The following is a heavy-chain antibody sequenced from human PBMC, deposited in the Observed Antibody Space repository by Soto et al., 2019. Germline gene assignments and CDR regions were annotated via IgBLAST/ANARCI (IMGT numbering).Heavy chain of an antibody. V-gene: IGHV1-18*01. J-gene: IGHJ4*02. D-gene: IGHD6-19*01. CDR2: ISGHNGFT. Sequence: QVQLVQSESEVEKPGASVKVSCKTSGFTFGDYRITWVRQAPGQGLEWMGWISGHNGFTNYAQKLQDRVIMTTDTSTTTAYMELRSLTSDDTAIYYCARDLGVQPGGCGRCSMAYWGQGTLVTVSS. CDR3: ARDLGVQPGGCGRCSMAY. CDR1: GFTFGDYR.